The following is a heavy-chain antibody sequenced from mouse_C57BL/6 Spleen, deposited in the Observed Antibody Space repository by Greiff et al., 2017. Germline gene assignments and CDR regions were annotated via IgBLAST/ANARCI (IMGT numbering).Heavy chain of an antibody. V-gene: IGHV3-6*01. J-gene: IGHJ4*01. Sequence: EVQRVESGPGLVKPSQSLSLTCSVTGYSITSGYYWNWIRQFPGNKLEWMGYISYDGSNNYNPSLKNRISITRDTSKNQFFLKLNSVSTEDTATYYCARVYGSSGYAMDYWGQGTSVTVSS. D-gene: IGHD1-1*01. CDR1: GYSITSGYY. CDR3: ARVYGSSGYAMDY. CDR2: ISYDGSN.